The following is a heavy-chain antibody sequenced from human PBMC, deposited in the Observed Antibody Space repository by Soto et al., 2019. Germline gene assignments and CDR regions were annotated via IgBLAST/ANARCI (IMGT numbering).Heavy chain of an antibody. CDR1: GGTFSSYA. Sequence: QVQLVQSGAEVKKPGSSVKVSCKASGGTFSSYAISWVRQAPGQGLEWMGGIVPIFSTANYAQKFQGRVTITADQPTSTAYMELTSLRSEDTAVYYCARELATVGTGSFDPWGQGTLVTVSS. V-gene: IGHV1-69*12. J-gene: IGHJ5*02. CDR3: ARELATVGTGSFDP. CDR2: IVPIFSTA. D-gene: IGHD4-17*01.